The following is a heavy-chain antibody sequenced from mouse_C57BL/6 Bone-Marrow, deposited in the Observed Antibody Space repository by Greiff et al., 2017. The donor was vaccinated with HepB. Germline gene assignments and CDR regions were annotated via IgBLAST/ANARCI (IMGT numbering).Heavy chain of an antibody. CDR2: INPNNGGT. D-gene: IGHD2-4*01. CDR1: GYTFTDYY. Sequence: EVQLQQSGPELVKPGASVKISCKASGYTFTDYYMNWVKQSHGKSLEWIGDINPNNGGTSYNQKFKGKATLTVDKSSSTAYMELRSLTSEDSAVYYCAREAYDYSWYFDVWGTGTTVTVSS. V-gene: IGHV1-26*01. J-gene: IGHJ1*03. CDR3: AREAYDYSWYFDV.